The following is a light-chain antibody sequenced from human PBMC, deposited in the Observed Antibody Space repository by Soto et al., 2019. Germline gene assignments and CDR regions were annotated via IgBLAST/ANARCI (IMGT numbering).Light chain of an antibody. CDR1: QYINTR. Sequence: IVLTQSPATLSSFPNDRVTLSCRASQYINTRLAWYQHRPGQAPRLLIYQTSIRAAGIPARFSASGTGTDFTLTITDMQPDDFATYYCQQSYRYPWTFGQGTKVDIK. V-gene: IGKV3D-11*01. CDR3: QQSYRYPWT. J-gene: IGKJ1*01. CDR2: QTS.